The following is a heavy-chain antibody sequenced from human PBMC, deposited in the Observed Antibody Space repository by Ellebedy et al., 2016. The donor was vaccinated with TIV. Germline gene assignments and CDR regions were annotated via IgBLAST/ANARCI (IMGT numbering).Heavy chain of an antibody. Sequence: PGGSLRLSCAASGFTFSSHGMSWVRQAPGKGLEWVAAISGSGDTTYYADSVRGRFTISRDNSKSMVHLQMNSLRPEDTAVYYCAKDRTSGDGYWVFDQWGQGTLVTVSS. D-gene: IGHD5-18*01. V-gene: IGHV3-23*01. CDR1: GFTFSSHG. CDR2: ISGSGDTT. CDR3: AKDRTSGDGYWVFDQ. J-gene: IGHJ4*02.